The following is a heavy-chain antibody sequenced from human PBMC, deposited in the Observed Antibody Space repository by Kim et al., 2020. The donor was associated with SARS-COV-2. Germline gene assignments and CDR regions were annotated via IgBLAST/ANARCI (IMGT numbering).Heavy chain of an antibody. Sequence: SETLSFTCTVSGGSISSTSYYWAWIRQPPGKGLEWIGNMYYSGRTFYNPSLKSRVTVSVDTSKNQFSLKLSSVTAADTAVYYCARYYGSGSYFDSWGQGTLVTVSS. D-gene: IGHD3-10*01. CDR3: ARYYGSGSYFDS. V-gene: IGHV4-39*01. J-gene: IGHJ4*02. CDR2: MYYSGRT. CDR1: GGSISSTSYY.